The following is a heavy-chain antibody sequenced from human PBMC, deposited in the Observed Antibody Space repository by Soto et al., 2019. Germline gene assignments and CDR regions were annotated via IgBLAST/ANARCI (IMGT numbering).Heavy chain of an antibody. CDR1: GFPFSIYS. V-gene: IGHV3-48*02. J-gene: IGHJ4*02. CDR2: ITSDTNTI. Sequence: EVQLVESGGGLVQPGGSLRLTCVASGFPFSIYSMNWVRQAPGKGLEWSSYITSDTNTIKYADSVKGRFTISRDNAKNLVYLQMDRLRDEDTAVSCCAMSVEGPFAYWGQGTVVTVAA. D-gene: IGHD6-19*01. CDR3: AMSVEGPFAY.